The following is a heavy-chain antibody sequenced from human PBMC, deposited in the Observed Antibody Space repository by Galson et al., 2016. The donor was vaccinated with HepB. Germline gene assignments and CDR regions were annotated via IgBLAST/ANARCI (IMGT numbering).Heavy chain of an antibody. Sequence: SVKVSCKASGYTFTSYDISWVRQAPGQGLEWMGWISAYDGNTNSAQKLQGRVTMTTDTTTSTDYMELRSLRSDDTALYYFARDCSVVVVAATPCHSFDIWGQGTMVTVSS. D-gene: IGHD2-15*01. CDR3: ARDCSVVVVAATPCHSFDI. V-gene: IGHV1-18*01. J-gene: IGHJ3*02. CDR2: ISAYDGNT. CDR1: GYTFTSYD.